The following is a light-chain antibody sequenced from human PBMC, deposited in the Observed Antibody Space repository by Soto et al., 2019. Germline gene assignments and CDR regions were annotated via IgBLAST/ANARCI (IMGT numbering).Light chain of an antibody. CDR1: QSISTW. Sequence: DIQMTQSPSTLSASVGDRVTIACRASQSISTWLDWYQQKPGKAPKLLIYKASILESGVPSRFSGSGSATEFTLTISSLQPEDFASYYCQQYETFPLTFGGGTKVEIK. V-gene: IGKV1-5*03. J-gene: IGKJ4*01. CDR3: QQYETFPLT. CDR2: KAS.